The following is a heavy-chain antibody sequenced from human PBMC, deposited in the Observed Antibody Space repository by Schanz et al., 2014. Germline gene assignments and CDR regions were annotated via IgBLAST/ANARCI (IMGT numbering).Heavy chain of an antibody. Sequence: QVQLQESGPGLVKPSETLSLTCTVSGDSISGSYWSWIRQPPGKGLEWLGSAYYRGSTYYSPSLRRALTVPGDPTNTPFSRRLSSGPAAETAVYYCARLSAIFGVVTTYYFDYWGQGTLVTVSS. D-gene: IGHD3-3*01. CDR3: ARLSAIFGVVTTYYFDY. CDR1: GDSISGSY. V-gene: IGHV4-59*04. J-gene: IGHJ4*02. CDR2: AYYRGST.